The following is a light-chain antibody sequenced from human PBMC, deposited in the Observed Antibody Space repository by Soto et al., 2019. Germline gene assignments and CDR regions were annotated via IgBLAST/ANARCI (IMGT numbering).Light chain of an antibody. CDR3: QQYNNWPLT. V-gene: IGKV3-15*01. CDR1: QSVSSN. J-gene: IGKJ4*01. Sequence: EIVMTQSPATLSMSPGERATLSCRASQSVSSNLAWYQQRPGQAPRLLIYGASTRATGIPARFSESGSGTEFTLTISSLQSEDFVVYYCQQYNNWPLTFGGGTKVEIK. CDR2: GAS.